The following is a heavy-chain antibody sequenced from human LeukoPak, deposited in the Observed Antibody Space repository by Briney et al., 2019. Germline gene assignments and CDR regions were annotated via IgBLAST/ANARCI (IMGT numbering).Heavy chain of an antibody. J-gene: IGHJ4*02. CDR2: IKQDGTEK. Sequence: PGGSLRVSCAASGFTFSSYWMTWVRQAPGKGLEWVANIKQDGTEKYYVDSVKGRFTISRDNRKKSLHLQMNSLRAEDTAFYYCARERTDFGSLRGDFDYWGQGTLATVSS. V-gene: IGHV3-7*01. CDR3: ARERTDFGSLRGDFDY. CDR1: GFTFSSYW. D-gene: IGHD1-26*01.